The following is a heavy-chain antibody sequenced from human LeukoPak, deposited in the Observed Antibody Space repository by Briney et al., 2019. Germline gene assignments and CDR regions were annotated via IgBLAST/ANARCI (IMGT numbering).Heavy chain of an antibody. V-gene: IGHV1-2*02. Sequence: ASVKVSCKASGYTFTGYYMHWVRQAPGQRLEWMGWINPNSGGTNYAQKFQGRVTMTRDTSISTAYMELSRLRSDDTAVYYCARDRGYYYDSSGNDYWGQGTLVTVSS. CDR2: INPNSGGT. J-gene: IGHJ4*02. CDR1: GYTFTGYY. D-gene: IGHD3-22*01. CDR3: ARDRGYYYDSSGNDY.